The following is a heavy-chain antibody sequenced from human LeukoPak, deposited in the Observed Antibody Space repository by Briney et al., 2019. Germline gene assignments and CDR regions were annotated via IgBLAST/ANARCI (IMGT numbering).Heavy chain of an antibody. J-gene: IGHJ6*02. D-gene: IGHD3-9*01. CDR2: ISSSSSYI. V-gene: IGHV3-21*01. CDR1: GFTFSSYA. Sequence: GGSLRLSCAASGFTFSSYAMSWVRQAPGKGLEWVSSISSSSSYIYYADSVKGRFTISRDNAKNSLYLQMNSLRAEDTAVYYCARGGDYDILTGYVYYYGMDVWGQGTTVTVSS. CDR3: ARGGDYDILTGYVYYYGMDV.